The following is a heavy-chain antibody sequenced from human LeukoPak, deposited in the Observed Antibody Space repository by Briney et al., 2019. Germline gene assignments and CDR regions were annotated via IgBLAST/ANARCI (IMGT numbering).Heavy chain of an antibody. J-gene: IGHJ4*02. CDR1: GFTFSAFS. V-gene: IGHV3-21*01. D-gene: IGHD6-19*01. CDR3: ATGYTSGTRIDY. CDR2: ISSSSGDI. Sequence: PGGSLRLSCAASGFTFSAFSMNWVRQAPGKGLEWVSAISSSSGDIYYTDSVKGRFTISRDNANNFLYLQVSSLRAEDTAVYYCATGYTSGTRIDYWGQGTLVSVSS.